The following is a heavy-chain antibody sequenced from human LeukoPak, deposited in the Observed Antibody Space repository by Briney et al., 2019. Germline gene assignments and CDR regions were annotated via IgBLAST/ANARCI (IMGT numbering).Heavy chain of an antibody. V-gene: IGHV1-46*01. D-gene: IGHD6-13*01. CDR3: ARIGISARGTNFHH. CDR1: GYTFTSYY. J-gene: IGHJ1*01. Sequence: ASVKVSCKASGYTFTSYYMHWVRQAPGQGLEWMGIINPSGGSTSYAQKFLGRVTMTRDMSTSTVYMELSRLRSDDTALYYCARIGISARGTNFHHWGQGTLVTVSS. CDR2: INPSGGST.